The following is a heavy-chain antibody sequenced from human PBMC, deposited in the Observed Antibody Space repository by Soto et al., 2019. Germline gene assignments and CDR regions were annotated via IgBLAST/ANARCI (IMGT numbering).Heavy chain of an antibody. D-gene: IGHD5-18*01. J-gene: IGHJ6*02. V-gene: IGHV1-69*13. Sequence: SVKVSCKASGGTFSSYAISWVRQAPGQGLEWMGGIIPIFGTANYAQKFQGRVTITAGESTSTAYMELSSLRSEDTAVYYCARPSRGYRYGFFPMDVWGQGTTVTVSS. CDR3: ARPSRGYRYGFFPMDV. CDR2: IIPIFGTA. CDR1: GGTFSSYA.